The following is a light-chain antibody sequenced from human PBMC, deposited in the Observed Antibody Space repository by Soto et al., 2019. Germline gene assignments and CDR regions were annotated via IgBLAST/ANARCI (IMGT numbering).Light chain of an antibody. Sequence: QTVVTQEPSLTVSPGGTVTLTCASSTGAVTSSYYPNWFQQKPGQAPSALIYSTSNKHSWTPARFSGSLLGGKAALTISGLQHKDEAEYYCIIYYGGAQVFGGGTKFTVL. CDR1: TGAVTSSYY. J-gene: IGLJ2*01. V-gene: IGLV7-43*01. CDR2: STS. CDR3: IIYYGGAQV.